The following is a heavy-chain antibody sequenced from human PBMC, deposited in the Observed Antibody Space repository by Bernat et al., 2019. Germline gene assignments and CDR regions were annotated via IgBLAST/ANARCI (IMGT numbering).Heavy chain of an antibody. D-gene: IGHD2-2*01. Sequence: EVQLVQSGAEVKKPGESLRISCKGSGYSFTSYWISWVRQMPGKGLEWMGRIDPSDSYTNYSPSFQGHVTISDDKSISTAYLQWSSLKASDTAMYYCARRFVCTSCHRGGMDVWGQGTTVTVSS. CDR3: ARRFVCTSCHRGGMDV. CDR1: GYSFTSYW. J-gene: IGHJ6*02. CDR2: IDPSDSYT. V-gene: IGHV5-10-1*03.